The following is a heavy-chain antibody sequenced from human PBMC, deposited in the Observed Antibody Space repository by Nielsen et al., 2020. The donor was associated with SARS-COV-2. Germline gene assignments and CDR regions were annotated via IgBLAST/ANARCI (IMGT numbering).Heavy chain of an antibody. V-gene: IGHV1-8*01. CDR2: MNPNSGNT. J-gene: IGHJ6*02. CDR1: GYTFSNYD. D-gene: IGHD2-15*01. Sequence: ASVKVSCKASGYTFSNYDINWVRQATGQGLEWMGWMNPNSGNTGYAQKFQGRVTMTRNTSISTAYMELSSLRSEDTAVYYCARAPALIGGGVDYGMDVWGQGTTGTVSS. CDR3: ARAPALIGGGVDYGMDV.